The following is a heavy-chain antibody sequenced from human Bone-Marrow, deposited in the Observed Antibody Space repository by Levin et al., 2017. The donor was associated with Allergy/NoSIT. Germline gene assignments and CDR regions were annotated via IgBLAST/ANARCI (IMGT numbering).Heavy chain of an antibody. Sequence: SGGSLRLSCAASGFTFSTFSMNWVRQAPGKGLQWVSSISPGSTYIYYADSMKGRFTISRDDDKNSLYLQMSSLSAGDTAVYYCAKSREGGSWREFDYWGQGTLVTVSS. CDR1: GFTFSTFS. CDR2: ISPGSTYI. D-gene: IGHD6-13*01. J-gene: IGHJ4*02. CDR3: AKSREGGSWREFDY. V-gene: IGHV3-21*01.